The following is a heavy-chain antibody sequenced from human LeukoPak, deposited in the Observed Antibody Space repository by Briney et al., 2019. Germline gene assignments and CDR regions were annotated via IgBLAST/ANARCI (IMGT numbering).Heavy chain of an antibody. D-gene: IGHD3-10*01. Sequence: GGSLRLSCAAPGFTFSSYGMSWVRQAPGKGLEWVSAISGSGGSTYYADSVKGRFTISRDNSKNTLYLQMNSLRAEDTAVYYCAKDQTPLLLCPDYWGQGTLVTVSS. CDR3: AKDQTPLLLCPDY. CDR1: GFTFSSYG. J-gene: IGHJ4*02. V-gene: IGHV3-23*01. CDR2: ISGSGGST.